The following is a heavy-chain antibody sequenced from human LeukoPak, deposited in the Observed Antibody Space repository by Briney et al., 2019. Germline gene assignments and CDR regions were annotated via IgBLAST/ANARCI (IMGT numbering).Heavy chain of an antibody. CDR1: GSTFSSYA. V-gene: IGHV3-23*01. CDR3: AKDPCGDCYIDY. CDR2: ISGSGGST. Sequence: GGSLRLSCAASGSTFSSYAMSWVRQAPGKGLEWVSAISGSGGSTYYADSVKGRFTISRDNSKNTLYLQMNSLRAEDTAVYYCAKDPCGDCYIDYWGQGTLVTVSS. J-gene: IGHJ4*02. D-gene: IGHD2-21*01.